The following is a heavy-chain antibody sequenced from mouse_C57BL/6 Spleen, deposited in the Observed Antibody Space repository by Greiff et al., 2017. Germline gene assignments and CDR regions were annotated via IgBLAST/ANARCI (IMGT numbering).Heavy chain of an antibody. V-gene: IGHV2-5*01. Sequence: QVQLKESGPGLVQPSQSLSITCTVPGFSLTSYGVHWVRQSPGKGLEWLGVIWRGGSTDYTAAFMSRLSITTDNSKSQVFFKMNSLQADNTAIYYWAKKHLFGYIDYWGQGTTLTVSS. J-gene: IGHJ2*01. CDR2: IWRGGST. CDR3: AKKHLFGYIDY. D-gene: IGHD6-1*01. CDR1: GFSLTSYG.